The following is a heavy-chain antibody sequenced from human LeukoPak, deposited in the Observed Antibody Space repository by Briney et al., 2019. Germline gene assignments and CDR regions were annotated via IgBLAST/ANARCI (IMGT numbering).Heavy chain of an antibody. J-gene: IGHJ4*02. CDR3: ARDRDYGDYNTQDLFVY. Sequence: ASVKVSCKASGYTFINFGISWVPQAPGQGLEWMGWISAYNGNTNYAQRLQGRITMTTDTSTSTAYMELRSLRSDDTAVYYCARDRDYGDYNTQDLFVYWGQGTLVTVSS. D-gene: IGHD4-17*01. CDR1: GYTFINFG. V-gene: IGHV1-18*01. CDR2: ISAYNGNT.